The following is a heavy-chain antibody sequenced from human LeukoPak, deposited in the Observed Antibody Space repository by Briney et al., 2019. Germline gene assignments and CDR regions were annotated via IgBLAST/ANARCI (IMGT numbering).Heavy chain of an antibody. CDR1: GFTVISNY. V-gene: IGHV3-7*03. CDR3: ARDQYDTWSRRGNFDS. CDR2: IKLDGSEK. Sequence: GGSLRLSCASSGFTVISNYMSWVRQAPGKGLEWVANIKLDGSEKNYVDSVKGRFTISRDNTKNSLYLQMNSLRVEDTAVFYCARDQYDTWSRRGNFDSWGQGTLVIVSS. D-gene: IGHD3-3*01. J-gene: IGHJ4*02.